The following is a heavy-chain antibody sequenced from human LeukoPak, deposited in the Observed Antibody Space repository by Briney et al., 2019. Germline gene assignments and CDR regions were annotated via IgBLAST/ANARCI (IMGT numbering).Heavy chain of an antibody. CDR2: IGGSGGST. J-gene: IGHJ4*02. CDR3: AKDRIAVAGTGGAFDY. V-gene: IGHV3-23*01. D-gene: IGHD6-19*01. CDR1: AFTLSTYA. Sequence: GGSLRLSCAASAFTLSTYAMSWVRQAPGKGLEWVSAIGGSGGSTYYADSVKGRFTTSRDNSKNTLYLQMNSLRAEDTAVYYCAKDRIAVAGTGGAFDYWGQGTLVTVSS.